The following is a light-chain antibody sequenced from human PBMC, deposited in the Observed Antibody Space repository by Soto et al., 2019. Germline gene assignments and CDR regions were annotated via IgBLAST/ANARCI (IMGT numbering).Light chain of an antibody. J-gene: IGLJ3*02. CDR1: TSKIGSNT. V-gene: IGLV1-44*01. Sequence: QSVLTQPPSASGTPGQTVTISCSGGTSKIGSNTITWYQHLPGMAPKLLIYSNNQRPSGVPDRFSGSKSGTSASLAISRLQSEDEADFYCRAWDDTLNGWVFGGGTKLTVL. CDR3: RAWDDTLNGWV. CDR2: SNN.